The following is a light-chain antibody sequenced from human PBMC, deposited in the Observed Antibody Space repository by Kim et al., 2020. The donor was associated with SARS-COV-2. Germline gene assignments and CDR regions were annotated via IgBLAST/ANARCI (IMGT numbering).Light chain of an antibody. V-gene: IGKV3-15*01. CDR1: QSGSNN. J-gene: IGKJ2*01. CDR2: GAS. CDR3: EQYNRWPTYI. Sequence: VSRGDRAALTSRTSQSGSNNLAWYKKRPGKAHRLLIYGASTRATGIPARFSGSGSVTEFTLTISSLQSEDFAIYNCEQYNRWPTYIFGQGTKLEI.